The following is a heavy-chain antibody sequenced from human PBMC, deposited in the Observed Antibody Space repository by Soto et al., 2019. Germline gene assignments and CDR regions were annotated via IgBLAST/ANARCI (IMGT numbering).Heavy chain of an antibody. CDR3: AREVPTPYYCDL. Sequence: SETLSLTCTVSGDSISSGGYYWSWIRQHPGKGLEWFGYIYYSESTYSNSSLKSRVTLSVDTSKNQFSLKMSSVTAADAADYLCAREVPTPYYCDLWGQGARVTVSS. CDR2: IYYSEST. V-gene: IGHV4-31*03. CDR1: GDSISSGGYY. J-gene: IGHJ4*02. D-gene: IGHD2-15*01.